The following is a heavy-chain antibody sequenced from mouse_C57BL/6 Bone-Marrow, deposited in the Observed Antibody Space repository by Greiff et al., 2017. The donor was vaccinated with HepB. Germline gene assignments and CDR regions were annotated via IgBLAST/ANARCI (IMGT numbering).Heavy chain of an antibody. CDR2: IYPGNSDT. D-gene: IGHD4-1*01. CDR3: TRGREQNWADY. Sequence: EVQLQQSGTVLARPGASVKMSCKTSGYTFTSYWMHWVKQRPGQGLEWIGAIYPGNSDTSYKQKFKGKAKLTAVTSASTAYMELSSLTNEDSAVYYCTRGREQNWADYWGQGTTLTVSS. V-gene: IGHV1-5*01. J-gene: IGHJ2*01. CDR1: GYTFTSYW.